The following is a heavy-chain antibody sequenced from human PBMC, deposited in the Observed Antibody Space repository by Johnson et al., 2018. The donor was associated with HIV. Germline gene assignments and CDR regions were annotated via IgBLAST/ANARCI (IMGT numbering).Heavy chain of an antibody. CDR2: IRQEGSEK. Sequence: QVQLVESGGGLVQPGGSLRLSCAASGFTFSSYGMHWVRQAPGKGLEWVASIRQEGSEKYYADSVKGRFTISRDNSKNTLYLQMNSLRAEDTAVYYCASIDAFDIWGQGTMVTVSS. CDR3: ASIDAFDI. CDR1: GFTFSSYG. J-gene: IGHJ3*02. V-gene: IGHV3-30*02.